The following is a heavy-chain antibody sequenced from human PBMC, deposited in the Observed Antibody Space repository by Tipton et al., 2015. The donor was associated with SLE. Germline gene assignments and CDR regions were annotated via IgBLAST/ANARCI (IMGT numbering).Heavy chain of an antibody. CDR1: GGSISSYY. Sequence: TLSLTCTVSGGSISSYYCSWIRQPPGKGLEWIGYIYYSGSTNYNPSLKSRVTISVDTSKNQFSLKLSSVTAADTAVFYCARLAHYYNDLDVWGQGTTVIVSS. CDR2: IYYSGST. J-gene: IGHJ6*02. V-gene: IGHV4-59*12. CDR3: ARLAHYYNDLDV.